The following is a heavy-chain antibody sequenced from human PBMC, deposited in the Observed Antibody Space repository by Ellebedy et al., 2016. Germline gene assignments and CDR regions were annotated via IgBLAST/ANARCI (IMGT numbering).Heavy chain of an antibody. Sequence: GGSLRLSXAPSGLTVSSFFMSWVRQAPGGGLEWISTISGDGDTTFSADSVKGRFTISRDNSRDTLYLQMNSLRAEDTAVYYCYYGHYSASWGQGTLVTVSS. CDR2: ISGDGDTT. J-gene: IGHJ4*02. D-gene: IGHD4-17*01. V-gene: IGHV3-23*01. CDR1: GLTVSSFF. CDR3: YYGHYSAS.